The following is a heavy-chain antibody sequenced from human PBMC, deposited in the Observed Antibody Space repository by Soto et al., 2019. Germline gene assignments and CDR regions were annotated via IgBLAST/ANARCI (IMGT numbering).Heavy chain of an antibody. CDR2: ILTGGGT. Sequence: GGSLRLSCATSGFTVSSSYMSWVRQAPGMGLEWVSVILTGGGTHYADSVKGRFTVSRDNSQNTMYLQMNNLRGEDTATYYCARGYWRLGESYYFDSWGQGTLVTVSS. J-gene: IGHJ4*02. D-gene: IGHD3-16*01. CDR1: GFTVSSSY. CDR3: ARGYWRLGESYYFDS. V-gene: IGHV3-53*01.